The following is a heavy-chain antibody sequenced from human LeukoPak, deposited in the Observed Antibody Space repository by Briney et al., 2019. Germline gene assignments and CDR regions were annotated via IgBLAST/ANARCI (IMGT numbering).Heavy chain of an antibody. CDR1: GGSFSGYY. CDR3: ARERGLWPIDY. J-gene: IGHJ4*02. Sequence: SETLSLTCAVYGGSFSGYYWSWIRQPPGKGLEWIGEINHSGSTNYNPSLKSRVTISVDTSKNQFSLKLSSVTAADTAVYYCARERGLWPIDYWGQGTLVTASS. CDR2: INHSGST. D-gene: IGHD3-10*01. V-gene: IGHV4-34*01.